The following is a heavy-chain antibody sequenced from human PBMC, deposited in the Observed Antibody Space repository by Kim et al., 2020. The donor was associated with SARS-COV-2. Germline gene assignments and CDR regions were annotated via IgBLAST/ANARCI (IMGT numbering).Heavy chain of an antibody. CDR3: ARDRRYCSSTSCYYYFDY. J-gene: IGHJ4*02. Sequence: GRFTIARDNSKNTLYLQRNSLRAEDTAVYYCARDRRYCSSTSCYYYFDYWGQGTLVTVSS. D-gene: IGHD2-2*01. V-gene: IGHV3-30*01.